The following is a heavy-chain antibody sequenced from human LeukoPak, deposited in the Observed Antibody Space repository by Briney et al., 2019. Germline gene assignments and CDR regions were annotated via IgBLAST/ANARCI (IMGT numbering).Heavy chain of an antibody. V-gene: IGHV4-59*01. CDR1: GGSISSYY. J-gene: IGHJ3*02. CDR3: ARAYYDILTGYYTHAFDI. CDR2: IYYSGST. D-gene: IGHD3-9*01. Sequence: ASETLSLTCTASGGSISSYYWSWIRQPAGKGLEWIGSIYYSGSTNYNPSLKSRVTISVDTSKNQFSLKLSSVTAADTAVYYCARAYYDILTGYYTHAFDIWGQGTMVTVSS.